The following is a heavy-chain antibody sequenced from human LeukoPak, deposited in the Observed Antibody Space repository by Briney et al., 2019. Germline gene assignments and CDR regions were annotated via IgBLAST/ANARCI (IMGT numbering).Heavy chain of an antibody. Sequence: ASVKVSCKASGYTFTSYAMHWVRQAPGQRLEWMGWINAGNGNTKYSQKFQGRVTITRDTSASTDYMELSSLRSEDTAVYYCARDHGWYLDLYYFDYWGQGTLVTVSS. J-gene: IGHJ4*02. CDR1: GYTFTSYA. V-gene: IGHV1-3*01. CDR3: ARDHGWYLDLYYFDY. CDR2: INAGNGNT. D-gene: IGHD6-19*01.